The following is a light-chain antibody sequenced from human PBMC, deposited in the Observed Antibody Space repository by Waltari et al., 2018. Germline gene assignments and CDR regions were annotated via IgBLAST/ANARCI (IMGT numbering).Light chain of an antibody. J-gene: IGLJ2*01. V-gene: IGLV2-14*01. CDR1: TSAVGAYNS. CDR3: SSYTSSSDLVV. Sequence: QSALTQPASVSGSPGQSITISSPRPTSAVGAYNSVSCYQQHPGKAPKLMIYEDSTRPSGVSNRFSGSKSGNTASLTISGLQAEDEADYYCSSYTSSSDLVVFGGGTKVTVL. CDR2: EDS.